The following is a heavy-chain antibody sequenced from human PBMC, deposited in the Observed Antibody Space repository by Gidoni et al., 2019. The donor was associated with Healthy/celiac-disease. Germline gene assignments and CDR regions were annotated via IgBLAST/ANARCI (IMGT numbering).Heavy chain of an antibody. V-gene: IGHV4-4*02. CDR2: SYHSGST. J-gene: IGHJ4*02. D-gene: IGHD6-19*01. CDR3: ARDRGIAVAGDFDY. Sequence: QVQLQYSCPRLVKPSGTLSLTCPASGGSICSSNWWSWVRQPPGKGLEWIGESYHSGSTNYNPSLKSRVTISVDKSKNQFSLKLSSVTAADTAVYYCARDRGIAVAGDFDYWGQGTLVTVSS. CDR1: GGSICSSNW.